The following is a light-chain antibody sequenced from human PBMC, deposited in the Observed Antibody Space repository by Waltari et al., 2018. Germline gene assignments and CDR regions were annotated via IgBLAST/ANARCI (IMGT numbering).Light chain of an antibody. CDR3: SSYTTSTTVV. J-gene: IGLJ2*01. CDR2: DVS. CDR1: SSDVGGYSY. Sequence: QSALTQPASVSGSPGQSITISCTGTSSDVGGYSYVSWYQQHPGKAPKLMIYDVSNRPSGVSNRCSGSKSGNTASLTISGLQAEDEADYYCSSYTTSTTVVFGGGTKVTVL. V-gene: IGLV2-14*01.